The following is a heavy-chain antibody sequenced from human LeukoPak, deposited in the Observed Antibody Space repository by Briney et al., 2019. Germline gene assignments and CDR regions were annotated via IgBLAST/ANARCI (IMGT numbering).Heavy chain of an antibody. Sequence: ASVKVSFKASGYTFTGSYIHWVRPAPGQGLEWMGGINPNNGDTNYTQIFQGRVTMTRDTSIRTAYMELSRLRSDDTAVYYCARDMYIHGSGMFDPWGQGTLVIVSS. J-gene: IGHJ5*02. V-gene: IGHV1-2*02. CDR3: ARDMYIHGSGMFDP. D-gene: IGHD1-14*01. CDR2: INPNNGDT. CDR1: GYTFTGSY.